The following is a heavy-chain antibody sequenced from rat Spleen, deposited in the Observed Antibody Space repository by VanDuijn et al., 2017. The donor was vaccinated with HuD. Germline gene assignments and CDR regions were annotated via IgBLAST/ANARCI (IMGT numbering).Heavy chain of an antibody. CDR2: ISYDDRST. V-gene: IGHV5-17*01. J-gene: IGHJ3*01. CDR1: GFTFSDFY. D-gene: IGHD4-3*01. CDR3: VRQDTSGYSNWFAY. Sequence: EVQLVESGGGLVQPGRSLKLSCAASGFTFSDFYMAWVRQAPTKGLEWVATISYDDRSTSYRDSVKGRFTISRDNTKTTLYLQMDNLRSEDTATYYCVRQDTSGYSNWFAYWGQGTLVTVSS.